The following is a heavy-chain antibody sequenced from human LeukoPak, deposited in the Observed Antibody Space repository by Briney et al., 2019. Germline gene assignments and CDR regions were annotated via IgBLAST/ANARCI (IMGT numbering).Heavy chain of an antibody. CDR2: ISWNSGSI. CDR3: AIWKDGGSYSD. V-gene: IGHV3-9*01. D-gene: IGHD1-26*01. Sequence: PGGSLRLSCAASGFTFSSYEMNWVRQAPGKGLEWVSGISWNSGSIGYADSVKGRFTISRDNAKNSLYLQMNSLRAEDTALYYCAIWKDGGSYSDWGQGTLVTVSS. J-gene: IGHJ4*02. CDR1: GFTFSSYE.